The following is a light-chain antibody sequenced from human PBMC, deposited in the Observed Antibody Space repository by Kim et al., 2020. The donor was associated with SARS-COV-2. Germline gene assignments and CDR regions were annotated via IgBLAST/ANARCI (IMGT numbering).Light chain of an antibody. CDR2: YDS. CDR3: QVWDSSSDHPSWV. J-gene: IGLJ3*02. CDR1: NIGSKS. Sequence: SSELTQPPSVSVAPGKTARITCGGNNIGSKSVHWYQQKPGQAPVLVIYYDSDRPSGIPERFSGSNSGNTATLTISRVEAGDDADYYCQVWDSSSDHPSWVFGGGTQLTVL. V-gene: IGLV3-21*04.